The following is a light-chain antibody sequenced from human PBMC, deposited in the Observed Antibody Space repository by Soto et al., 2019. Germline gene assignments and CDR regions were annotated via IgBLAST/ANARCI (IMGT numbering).Light chain of an antibody. J-gene: IGKJ1*01. CDR3: QQYFEWPPMT. CDR2: GAS. Sequence: VMTQSPASLSVSPGERATLSCLASETVATNLALYQQKPGQAPRLLISGASTRAAGISDRFRGSGSGTEFTLTISSLRSEDSAIYYCQQYFEWPPMTFGQGTK. CDR1: ETVATN. V-gene: IGKV3-15*01.